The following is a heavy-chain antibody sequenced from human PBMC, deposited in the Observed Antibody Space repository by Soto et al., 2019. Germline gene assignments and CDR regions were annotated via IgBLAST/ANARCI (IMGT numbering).Heavy chain of an antibody. CDR3: ARVAYYDSSGYYLPFDY. CDR2: IYYSGST. Sequence: SSETLSLTCTVSGGSISSGDYYWSWIRQPPGKGLEWIGYIYYSGSTYYNPSLKSRVTISVDTSKNQFSLKLSSVTAADTAVYYCARVAYYDSSGYYLPFDYWGQGTLVTVSS. D-gene: IGHD3-22*01. CDR1: GGSISSGDYY. V-gene: IGHV4-30-4*01. J-gene: IGHJ4*02.